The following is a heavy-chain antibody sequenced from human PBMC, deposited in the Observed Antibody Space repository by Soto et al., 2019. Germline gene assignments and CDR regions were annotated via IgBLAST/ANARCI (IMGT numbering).Heavy chain of an antibody. CDR1: GYTFTSYY. J-gene: IGHJ5*02. CDR2: INPSGGST. V-gene: IGHV1-46*01. CDR3: ARQKVAAAVYGGFDP. D-gene: IGHD6-13*01. Sequence: VKVSCKASGYTFTSYYMHWVRQAPGQGLEWMGIINPSGGSTSYAQKFQGRVTMTRDTSTSTVYMELSSLRSEDTAVYYCARQKVAAAVYGGFDPWGQGTLVTVSS.